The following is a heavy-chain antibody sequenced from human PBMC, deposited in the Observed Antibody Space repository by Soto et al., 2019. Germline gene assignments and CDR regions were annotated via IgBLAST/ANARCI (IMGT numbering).Heavy chain of an antibody. Sequence: QVQLVQSGTEVKKPGASVKVSWKAFGYACTSYGFSWVRQVPGQGLEWLGWISAFNGDTKYAQTMKGRLTVTTDTSTTTVHMELRSLTPDDTAVYYCAREAGWQRMVPYDWGQGTLVTLSS. D-gene: IGHD6-25*01. CDR1: GYACTSYG. CDR3: AREAGWQRMVPYD. J-gene: IGHJ4*02. CDR2: ISAFNGDT. V-gene: IGHV1-18*04.